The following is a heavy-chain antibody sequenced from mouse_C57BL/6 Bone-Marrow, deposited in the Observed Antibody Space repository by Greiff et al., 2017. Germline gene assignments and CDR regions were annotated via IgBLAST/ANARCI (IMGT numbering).Heavy chain of an antibody. V-gene: IGHV1-15*01. J-gene: IGHJ2*01. Sequence: HVQLQQSGAELVRPGASVTLSCKASGYTFTDYEMHWVKQTPVHGLEWIGAIDPETGGTAYNQKFKGKAILTADKSSSTAYMELRSLTSEDSAVYYCTRNWGDYWGQGTTLTVSS. CDR1: GYTFTDYE. CDR2: IDPETGGT. CDR3: TRNWGDY. D-gene: IGHD4-1*01.